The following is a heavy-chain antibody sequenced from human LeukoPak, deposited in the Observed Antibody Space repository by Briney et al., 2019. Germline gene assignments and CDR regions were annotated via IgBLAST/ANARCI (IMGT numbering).Heavy chain of an antibody. Sequence: SVKVSCKASGGTFISYAISWVRQAPGQGLEWMGGIIPIFGTANYAQKFQGRVTITADESTSTAYMELSSLRSEDTAVYYCATDRAAAGTDYYYGMDVWGQGTTVTVSS. CDR2: IIPIFGTA. CDR3: ATDRAAAGTDYYYGMDV. D-gene: IGHD6-13*01. V-gene: IGHV1-69*13. J-gene: IGHJ6*02. CDR1: GGTFISYA.